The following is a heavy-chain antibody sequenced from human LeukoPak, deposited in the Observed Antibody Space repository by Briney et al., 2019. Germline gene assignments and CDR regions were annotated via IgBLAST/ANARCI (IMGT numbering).Heavy chain of an antibody. CDR3: GRGIQSFDP. V-gene: IGHV1-2*02. J-gene: IGHJ5*02. CDR2: INPNSGGT. Sequence: GASVKVSCKASGYTFTSYGISWVRQAPGQGLEWMGWINPNSGGTNYAQKFQGRVTMTRDTSTSTGYMELRSLRSEDTAVYYCGRGIQSFDPWGQGTLVTVSS. CDR1: GYTFTSYG.